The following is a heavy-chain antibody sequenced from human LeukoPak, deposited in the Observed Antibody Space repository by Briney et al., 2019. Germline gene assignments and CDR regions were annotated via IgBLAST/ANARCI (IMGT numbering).Heavy chain of an antibody. V-gene: IGHV3-23*01. D-gene: IGHD5-18*01. CDR3: AKDEGRDTAMVNGGDY. J-gene: IGHJ4*02. CDR2: ISGSGGST. CDR1: GFTFSGSA. Sequence: GGSLRLSCAASGFTFSGSAMHWVRQASGKGLEWVSAISGSGGSTYYADSVKGRFTISRDNSKNTLYLQMNSLRAEDTAVYYCAKDEGRDTAMVNGGDYWGQGTLVTVSS.